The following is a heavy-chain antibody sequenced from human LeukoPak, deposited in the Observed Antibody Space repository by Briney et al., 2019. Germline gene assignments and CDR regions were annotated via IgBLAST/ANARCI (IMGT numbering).Heavy chain of an antibody. CDR3: AKFWYYYDSSGYYGRVATPNDY. D-gene: IGHD3-22*01. CDR1: GFTFSSYW. J-gene: IGHJ4*02. V-gene: IGHV3-7*03. Sequence: GGSLRLSCAASGFTFSSYWMSWVRQAPGKGLEWVANIKQDGSEKYYVDSVKGRFTISRDNAKNSLYLQMNSLRAEDTAVYYCAKFWYYYDSSGYYGRVATPNDYWGQGTLVTVSS. CDR2: IKQDGSEK.